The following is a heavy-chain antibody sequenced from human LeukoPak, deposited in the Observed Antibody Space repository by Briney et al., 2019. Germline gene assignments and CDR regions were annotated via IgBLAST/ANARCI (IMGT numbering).Heavy chain of an antibody. J-gene: IGHJ4*02. CDR1: GYTLTELS. CDR3: ATVSGQGVVLFFDY. Sequence: GASVTVSCKVSGYTLTELSMHWVRQAPGKGLEWMGGFDPEDGETIYAQKFQGRVTMTEDTSTDTAYMELSSLRSEDTAVYYCATVSGQGVVLFFDYWGQGTLVTVSS. CDR2: FDPEDGET. V-gene: IGHV1-24*01. D-gene: IGHD2-15*01.